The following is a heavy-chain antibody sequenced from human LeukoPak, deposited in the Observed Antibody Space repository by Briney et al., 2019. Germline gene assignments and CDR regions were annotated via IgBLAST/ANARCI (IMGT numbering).Heavy chain of an antibody. V-gene: IGHV3-23*01. CDR1: GFTFSSSA. CDR3: AKDGPMVRGVLYYYYGMDV. Sequence: GGSLRLSCAASGFTFSSSAMSWVRQAPGKGLEWVSAISNNGGSTYYADSVKGRFTIPRDNSKNTLYLQMNSLRAEDTAVYYCAKDGPMVRGVLYYYYGMDVWGQGTTVTVSS. J-gene: IGHJ6*02. CDR2: ISNNGGST. D-gene: IGHD3-10*01.